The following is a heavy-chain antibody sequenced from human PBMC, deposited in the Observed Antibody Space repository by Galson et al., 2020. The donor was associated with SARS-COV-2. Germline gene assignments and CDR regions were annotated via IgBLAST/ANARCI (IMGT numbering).Heavy chain of an antibody. D-gene: IGHD3-16*01. Sequence: TGGSLRLSCAASGFTFSSYGMHWARQAPGKGLEWVAVIWYDGSNKYYADSVKGRFTISRDNSKNTLYLQMNSLRAEDTAVYYCARSEGEGNYSYYYGMDVWGQGTTVTVSS. J-gene: IGHJ6*02. CDR1: GFTFSSYG. CDR2: IWYDGSNK. V-gene: IGHV3-33*01. CDR3: ARSEGEGNYSYYYGMDV.